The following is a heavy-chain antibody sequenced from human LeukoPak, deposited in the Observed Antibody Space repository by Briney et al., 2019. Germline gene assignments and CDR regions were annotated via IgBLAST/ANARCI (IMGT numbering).Heavy chain of an antibody. V-gene: IGHV4-39*01. CDR2: IYYSGTT. J-gene: IGHJ4*02. D-gene: IGHD2-8*02. CDR1: GGSISSNSYY. Sequence: PSETLSLTCTVSGGSISSNSYYWGWIRQPPGKGLEWIVSIYYSGTTFYNPSLKSRVTISVDTSKTQFSLKLTSVTAVDTAMYYCARHCTGGICYTKGFDYWGQGALVTVSS. CDR3: ARHCTGGICYTKGFDY.